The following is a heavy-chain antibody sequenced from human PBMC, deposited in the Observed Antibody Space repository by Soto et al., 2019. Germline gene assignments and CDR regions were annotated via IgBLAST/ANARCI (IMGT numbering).Heavy chain of an antibody. J-gene: IGHJ5*02. D-gene: IGHD5-18*01. CDR3: KRGAYAYGYDTWFDP. V-gene: IGHV4-59*04. CDR1: GGPISSYY. Sequence: SETLSLTCTVSGGPISSYYWSWLRQPPGKGLEWIGYIYYSGTTYYNPSLKSRLSIPVDTSNNQISLKLSSVTAADTAVYYCKRGAYAYGYDTWFDPWGQGTLVTVSS. CDR2: IYYSGTT.